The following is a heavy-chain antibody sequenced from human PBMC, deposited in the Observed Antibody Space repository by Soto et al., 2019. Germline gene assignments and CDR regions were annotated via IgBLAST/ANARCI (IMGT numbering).Heavy chain of an antibody. V-gene: IGHV4-31*03. CDR1: GGSISSGGYY. D-gene: IGHD5-12*01. J-gene: IGHJ6*02. CDR2: IYYSGST. CDR3: ARERRDGYNFYYYYYYGMDV. Sequence: SETLSLTCTVSGGSISSGGYYWSWIRQHPGKGLEWIGYIYYSGSTYYNPSLKSRVTISVDTSKNQFSLKLSSVTAADTAVYYCARERRDGYNFYYYYYYGMDVWGQGTTVTSP.